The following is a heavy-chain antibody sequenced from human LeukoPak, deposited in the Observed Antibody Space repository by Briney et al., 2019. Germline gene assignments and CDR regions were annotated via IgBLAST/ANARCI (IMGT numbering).Heavy chain of an antibody. J-gene: IGHJ4*02. D-gene: IGHD6-19*01. Sequence: GGSLRLSCTASGFTFGDYAMSWFRQAPGKGLEWVAVISYDGSNKYYADSVKGRFTISRDNSKNTLYLQMNSLRAEDTAVYYCARASVAGHADYWGQGTLVTVSS. CDR1: GFTFGDYA. CDR2: ISYDGSNK. CDR3: ARASVAGHADY. V-gene: IGHV3-30*04.